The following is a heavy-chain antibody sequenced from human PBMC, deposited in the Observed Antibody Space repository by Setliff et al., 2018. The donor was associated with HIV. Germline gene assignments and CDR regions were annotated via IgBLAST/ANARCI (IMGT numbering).Heavy chain of an antibody. CDR2: LYVSGDT. CDR3: ALTGHRLLRGYMDV. CDR1: DDPISSYY. D-gene: IGHD2-15*01. V-gene: IGHV4-4*07. Sequence: SETLSLTCYVTDDPISSYYWSWVRQPAGKGLEWIGHLYVSGDTNYNPSLKSRVTVSLDTSKKHFSLKLKSVTAADTAVYYCALTGHRLLRGYMDVWGKGTTVTVSS. J-gene: IGHJ6*03.